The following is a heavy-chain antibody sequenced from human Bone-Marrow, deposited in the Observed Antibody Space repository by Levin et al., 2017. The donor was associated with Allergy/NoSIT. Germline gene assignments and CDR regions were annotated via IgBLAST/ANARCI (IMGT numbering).Heavy chain of an antibody. D-gene: IGHD3-3*01. CDR2: IKQDGSEK. V-gene: IGHV3-7*01. CDR3: ARVFALFLSYGMDV. J-gene: IGHJ6*02. Sequence: GGSLRLSCAASGFTFSSYWMSWVRQAPGKGLEWVANIKQDGSEKYYVDSVKGRFTISRDNAKNSLYLQMNSLRAEDTAVYYCARVFALFLSYGMDVWGQGTTVTVSS. CDR1: GFTFSSYW.